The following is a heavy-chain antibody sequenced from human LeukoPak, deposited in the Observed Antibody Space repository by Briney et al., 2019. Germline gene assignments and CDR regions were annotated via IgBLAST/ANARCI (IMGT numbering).Heavy chain of an antibody. V-gene: IGHV1-46*01. J-gene: IGHJ5*01. CDR3: ARDNSIDDRGWWFDP. CDR2: INPSGSRT. Sequence: ASVKVSCMSSGYTFTNFYMHWLRQAPGQGLEWMGLINPSGSRTWFSEKFQGRIILNRDMSTSTDYMELSSLRSEDTAVYFCARDNSIDDRGWWFDPWGQGTLVTVSS. D-gene: IGHD4-23*01. CDR1: GYTFTNFY.